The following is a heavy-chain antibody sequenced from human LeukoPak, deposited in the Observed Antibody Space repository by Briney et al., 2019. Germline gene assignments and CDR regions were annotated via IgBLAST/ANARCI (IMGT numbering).Heavy chain of an antibody. V-gene: IGHV1-2*02. CDR1: GYTFTGYY. Sequence: GASVKVSCKASGYTFTGYYMHWVRQAPGQGLEWMGWINPNSGGTNYAQKFQGRVTMTRDTSISTAYMELSRLRSDDTAVYYCARHNYDYGGSRMTLGYWGQGTLVTVSS. D-gene: IGHD4-23*01. CDR3: ARHNYDYGGSRMTLGY. J-gene: IGHJ4*02. CDR2: INPNSGGT.